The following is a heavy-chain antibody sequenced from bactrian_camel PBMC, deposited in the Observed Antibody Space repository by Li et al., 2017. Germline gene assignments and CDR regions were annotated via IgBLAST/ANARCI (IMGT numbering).Heavy chain of an antibody. V-gene: IGHV3S54*01. CDR3: ATATRCVGAWYKSAS. J-gene: IGHJ4*01. CDR1: GFSTSS. D-gene: IGHD1*01. CDR2: IYTGGGSK. Sequence: HVQLVESGGGSVQTGGSLRLSCVNSGFSTSSMGRFRQAPGKEREEVACIYTGGGSKLYADSVKGRFTISQGTNKNTVHLQMNNLRAADTAMYYCATATRCVGAWYKSASRGRGTQVTVS.